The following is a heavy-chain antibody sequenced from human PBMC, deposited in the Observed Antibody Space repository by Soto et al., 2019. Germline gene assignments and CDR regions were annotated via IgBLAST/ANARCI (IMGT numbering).Heavy chain of an antibody. CDR1: GYNFANYW. J-gene: IGHJ5*02. V-gene: IGHV5-51*01. D-gene: IGHD3-10*01. CDR3: ARGYYYGSGSVLLIGFDP. Sequence: PGESLKISCKGSGYNFANYWIGWVRQMPGKGLEWMGVIYPGDSDTRYSPSFQGHVTISADKSISTAYLQWSSLKASDTAMYYCARGYYYGSGSVLLIGFDPWGQGTLVTVSS. CDR2: IYPGDSDT.